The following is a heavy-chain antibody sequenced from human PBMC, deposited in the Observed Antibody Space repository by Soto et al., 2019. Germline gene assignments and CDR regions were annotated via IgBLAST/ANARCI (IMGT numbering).Heavy chain of an antibody. D-gene: IGHD6-13*01. Sequence: PSETLSLTCTVSGGSISSYYWSWIRQPPGKGLEWIGYIYYSGSTNYNPSLKSRVTISVDTSKNQFSLKLSSVTAADTAVYYCARVYSPPSLLYSSSWPIDYWGQGTLVTVSS. CDR3: ARVYSPPSLLYSSSWPIDY. CDR1: GGSISSYY. V-gene: IGHV4-59*01. CDR2: IYYSGST. J-gene: IGHJ4*02.